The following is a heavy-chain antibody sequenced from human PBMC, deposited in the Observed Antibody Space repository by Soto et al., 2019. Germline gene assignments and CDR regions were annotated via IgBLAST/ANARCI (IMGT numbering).Heavy chain of an antibody. V-gene: IGHV3-23*01. J-gene: IGHJ4*02. CDR1: GFMFSSYA. D-gene: IGHD4-17*01. CDR2: ISGGGGIT. Sequence: EVQLLESGGGLVQPGGSLRLSCAASGFMFSSYAMNWVRQAPGKGLEWVSSISGGGGITHYADSVRGRFTISRDNSTDTLYPQMNSLRAEDTAVYFCAKDMSMGVTVNADFLGQGTLVTVSA. CDR3: AKDMSMGVTVNADF.